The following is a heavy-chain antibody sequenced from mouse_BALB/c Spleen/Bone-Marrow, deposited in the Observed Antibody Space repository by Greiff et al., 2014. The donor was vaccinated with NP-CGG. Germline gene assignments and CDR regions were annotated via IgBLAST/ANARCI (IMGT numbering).Heavy chain of an antibody. V-gene: IGHV1-69*01. CDR2: IDTSDSYI. CDR3: ARGGHDFSLDY. Sequence: VQLQESGAEFVMPGASEKMSCKASGYTFTDKWMHWVKQRPGQGLEWIGAIDTSDSYINYNQKFKGKASLTVDASSSTAYMHLSSLTSDDSAVYYCARGGHDFSLDYWGQGTSVIVSS. J-gene: IGHJ4*01. CDR1: GYTFTDKW. D-gene: IGHD2-4*01.